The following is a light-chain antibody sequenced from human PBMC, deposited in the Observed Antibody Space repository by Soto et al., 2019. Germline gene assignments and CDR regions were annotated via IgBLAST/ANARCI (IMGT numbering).Light chain of an antibody. V-gene: IGLV1-47*01. J-gene: IGLJ2*01. Sequence: QSVLTQPPSASGTPGQRVTISCSGSSSNIGSKYVYWYQQLPGTAPKLLIYRNNQRPSGVPDRCSGSKSGTSASLAISGLRSEDESDYHCAAWDDSLSGPGVFGGGTKLTVL. CDR2: RNN. CDR1: SSNIGSKY. CDR3: AAWDDSLSGPGV.